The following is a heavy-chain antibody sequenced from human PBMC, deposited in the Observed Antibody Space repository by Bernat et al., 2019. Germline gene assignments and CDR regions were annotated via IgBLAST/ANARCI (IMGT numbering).Heavy chain of an antibody. D-gene: IGHD3-3*01. V-gene: IGHV3-30*18. Sequence: QVQLVESGGGVVQPGRSLRLSCAASGFTFSSYGMHWVRQAPGKGLGWVAVISYDGSNKYYADSVKGRFTISRDNSKNTLYLQMNSLRAEDTAVYYCAKDTYAIFGVIDPWGQGTLVTVSS. CDR2: ISYDGSNK. CDR1: GFTFSSYG. J-gene: IGHJ5*02. CDR3: AKDTYAIFGVIDP.